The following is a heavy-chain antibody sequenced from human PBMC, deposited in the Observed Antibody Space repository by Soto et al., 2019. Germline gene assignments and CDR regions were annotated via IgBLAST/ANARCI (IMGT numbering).Heavy chain of an antibody. Sequence: EVQLVQSGAEVKKPGESLTISCKGSGYKFIGYWISWVRQMPGKGLEWVGRIDPSDSYTSYSPSVQGHVTISVDKSISTAYLQWRSLQASDTAKYYCVRHGNGTPYYFDFWGRGTLVPVSS. D-gene: IGHD1-1*01. V-gene: IGHV5-10-1*03. CDR3: VRHGNGTPYYFDF. J-gene: IGHJ4*02. CDR1: GYKFIGYW. CDR2: IDPSDSYT.